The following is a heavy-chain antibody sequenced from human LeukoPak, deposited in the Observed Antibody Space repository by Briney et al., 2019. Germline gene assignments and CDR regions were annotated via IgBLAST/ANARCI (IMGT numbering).Heavy chain of an antibody. CDR2: ISGSGGST. V-gene: IGHV3-23*01. D-gene: IGHD6-13*01. Sequence: PGGSLRLSCAASGFTFSSYAMSWVRQATGKGLEWVSDISGSGGSTYYADSVKRRFTISRDNSKNTLYLQMNSLRAEDTAVYYCARDNTGSSWARYYYGMDVWGQGTTVTVSS. J-gene: IGHJ6*02. CDR3: ARDNTGSSWARYYYGMDV. CDR1: GFTFSSYA.